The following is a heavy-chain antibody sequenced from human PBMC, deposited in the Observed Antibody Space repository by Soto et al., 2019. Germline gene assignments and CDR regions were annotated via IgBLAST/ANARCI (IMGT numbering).Heavy chain of an antibody. D-gene: IGHD3-3*01. J-gene: IGHJ5*02. V-gene: IGHV1-18*01. Sequence: GASVKVSCKASGYTFTSYGISWVRQAPGQGLEWMGWISAYNGNTNYAQKLQGRVTMTTDTSTSTAYMELRSLRSDDTAVYYCARVDSMYFLANWFDPWGQGTLVTVSS. CDR1: GYTFTSYG. CDR2: ISAYNGNT. CDR3: ARVDSMYFLANWFDP.